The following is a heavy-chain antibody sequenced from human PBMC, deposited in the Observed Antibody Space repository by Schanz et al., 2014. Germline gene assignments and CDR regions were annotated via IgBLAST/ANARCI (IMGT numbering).Heavy chain of an antibody. Sequence: VQLVESGGGVVQPGRSLRLSCATSGLNFDYYGMNWVRQAPGKGLDWVSAISGSGASTYYADSVKGRFTISRDNSKNTLYLQMNSLRAEDTAVYYCAKDQGSYGSGSYSYFDYGGEGALATVSS. V-gene: IGHV3-23*04. J-gene: IGHJ4*02. D-gene: IGHD3-10*01. CDR1: GLNFDYYG. CDR2: ISGSGAST. CDR3: AKDQGSYGSGSYSYFDY.